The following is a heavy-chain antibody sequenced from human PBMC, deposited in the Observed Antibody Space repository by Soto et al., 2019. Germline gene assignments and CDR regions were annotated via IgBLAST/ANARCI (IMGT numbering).Heavy chain of an antibody. CDR1: GGSFSGYY. CDR2: INHSGST. CDR3: ARENVDTAMVTTSGSTDV. V-gene: IGHV4-34*01. Sequence: SETLSLTCAVYGGSFSGYYWSWIRQPPGKGLEWIGEINHSGSTNYNPSLKSRVTISVDTSKNQFSLKLSSVTAADTAVYYCARENVDTAMVTTSGSTDVWGKGPTVTLSS. J-gene: IGHJ6*04. D-gene: IGHD5-18*01.